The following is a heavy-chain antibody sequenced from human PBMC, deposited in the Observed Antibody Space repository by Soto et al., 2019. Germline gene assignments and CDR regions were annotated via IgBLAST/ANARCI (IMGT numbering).Heavy chain of an antibody. CDR2: IFHSGST. J-gene: IGHJ4*02. CDR1: GASISSYY. Sequence: QVQLQESGPGLVKPSETLSLTCTVSGASISSYYWSWIRQPPAKGLEWVGFIFHSGSTNFNPSLKSRVTFSVDPSKNQFSLKLTSVTAADTAVYYCARDQNGSPHFDYWGQGILITVSS. D-gene: IGHD1-26*01. V-gene: IGHV4-59*01. CDR3: ARDQNGSPHFDY.